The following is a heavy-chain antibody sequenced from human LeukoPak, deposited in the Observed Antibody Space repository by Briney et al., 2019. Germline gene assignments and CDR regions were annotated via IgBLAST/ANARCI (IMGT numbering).Heavy chain of an antibody. D-gene: IGHD1-26*01. Sequence: ETLSLTCAVYGGSFSGYYWSWIRQPPGKGLEWIGEINHSGSTNYNPSLKSRVTISVDTSKNQFSLKLSSVTAADTAMYYCVKSGGYGLIDYWGQGTLVTVS. CDR2: INHSGST. J-gene: IGHJ4*02. CDR3: VKSGGYGLIDY. V-gene: IGHV4-34*01. CDR1: GGSFSGYY.